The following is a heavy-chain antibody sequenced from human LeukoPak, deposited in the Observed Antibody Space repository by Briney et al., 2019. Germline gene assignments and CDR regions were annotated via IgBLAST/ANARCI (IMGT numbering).Heavy chain of an antibody. Sequence: PGGSLRLSCAASGFTVSSNYMSRVRQAPGKGLEWVSVIYSGGSTYYADSVKGRFTISRDNSKNTLYLQMNSLRAEDTAVYYCARGGSGSYWYYYMDVWGKGTTVTISS. V-gene: IGHV3-66*01. D-gene: IGHD1-26*01. CDR1: GFTVSSNY. CDR3: ARGGSGSYWYYYMDV. CDR2: IYSGGST. J-gene: IGHJ6*03.